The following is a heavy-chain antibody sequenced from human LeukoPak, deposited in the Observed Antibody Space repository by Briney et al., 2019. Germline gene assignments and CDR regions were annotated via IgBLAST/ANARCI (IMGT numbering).Heavy chain of an antibody. CDR1: GGSISSYY. Sequence: PSETLSLTCTVSGGSISSYYWSWIRQPPGKGLEWIGYIYYSGSTNYNPSLKGRVTISVDTSKNQFSLKLSSVTAADTAVYYCARADGIVGATVWFDPWGQGTLVTVSS. D-gene: IGHD1-26*01. V-gene: IGHV4-59*01. CDR2: IYYSGST. J-gene: IGHJ5*02. CDR3: ARADGIVGATVWFDP.